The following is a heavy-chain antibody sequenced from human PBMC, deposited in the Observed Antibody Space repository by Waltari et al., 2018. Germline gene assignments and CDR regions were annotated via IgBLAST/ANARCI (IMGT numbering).Heavy chain of an antibody. V-gene: IGHV4-39*01. CDR2: IYYRGST. CDR3: ATKRESSASGFDY. Sequence: QLQLQESGPGLVKPSETLSFTCTGSGGSISSSSYYWGWIRQPPGKGLEWIGSIYYRGSTYYNPSLKSRVTISVDTSKNQFSLKLSSVTAADTAVYYCATKRESSASGFDYWGQGTLVTVSS. D-gene: IGHD6-19*01. J-gene: IGHJ4*02. CDR1: GGSISSSSYY.